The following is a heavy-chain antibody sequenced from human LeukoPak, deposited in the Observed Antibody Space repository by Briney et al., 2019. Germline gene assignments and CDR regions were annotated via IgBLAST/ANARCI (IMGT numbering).Heavy chain of an antibody. CDR1: GGSISSYY. J-gene: IGHJ4*02. V-gene: IGHV4-59*01. CDR3: ATPGKTWGPFDD. D-gene: IGHD7-27*01. CDR2: IYYSGST. Sequence: PSETLSLTCTVSGGSISSYYWSWIRQPPGKGLEWIGYIYYSGSTNYNPSLKGRVTISVDTSQNQVSLKLRSVTAADAAVYYCATPGKTWGPFDDWGQGTLVAVSS.